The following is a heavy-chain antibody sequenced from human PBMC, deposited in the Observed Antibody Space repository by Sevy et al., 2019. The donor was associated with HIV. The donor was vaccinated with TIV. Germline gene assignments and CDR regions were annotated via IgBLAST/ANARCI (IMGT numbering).Heavy chain of an antibody. Sequence: SETLSPTCTVSGGSITSLYWNWIRQPPGKGLEWIANIYYNGHINYNPSLKSRVTLSLDTSKNQVSLRLSSVTAADTAMYYCAGENAWGRGYSWGQGTLVTVSS. CDR1: GGSITSLY. CDR3: AGENAWGRGYS. V-gene: IGHV4-59*08. CDR2: IYYNGHI. J-gene: IGHJ4*02. D-gene: IGHD1-26*01.